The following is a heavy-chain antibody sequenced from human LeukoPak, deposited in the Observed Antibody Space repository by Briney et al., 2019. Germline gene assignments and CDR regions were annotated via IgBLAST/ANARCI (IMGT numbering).Heavy chain of an antibody. CDR1: GGSIRTYY. CDR2: IYYSGST. CDR3: ARVEGIKLNYYFDY. J-gene: IGHJ4*02. Sequence: SEALSLTCTVSGGSIRTYYWSWIRQPPGKGLEWIGYIYYSGSTNYNPSLKSRVTISIDTSQNQFSLKLSSVTAADTAVYYCARVEGIKLNYYFDYWGQGTLVTVSS. V-gene: IGHV4-59*08. D-gene: IGHD3-16*01.